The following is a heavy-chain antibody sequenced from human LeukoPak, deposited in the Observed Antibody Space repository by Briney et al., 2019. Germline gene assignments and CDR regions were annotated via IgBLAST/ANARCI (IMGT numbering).Heavy chain of an antibody. V-gene: IGHV3-23*01. D-gene: IGHD6-19*01. CDR3: AKDRRIAVAGTTFDY. CDR1: GFTFSSYA. CDR2: ISGSGGST. Sequence: PGGSLRLACAASGFTFSSYAMSWVRQAPGKGLEWVSAISGSGGSTYYADSVKGRFTISRDNSKNTLYLQMNSLRAEDTAVYYCAKDRRIAVAGTTFDYWGQGPLVTVSS. J-gene: IGHJ4*02.